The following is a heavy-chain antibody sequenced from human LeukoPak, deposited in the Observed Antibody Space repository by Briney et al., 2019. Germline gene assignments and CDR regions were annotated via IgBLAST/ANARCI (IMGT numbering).Heavy chain of an antibody. V-gene: IGHV3-49*03. D-gene: IGHD3-9*01. J-gene: IGHJ5*02. Sequence: GGSLRLSCTASGFTFGDYAMSWFRQAPGKGLEWVGFIRSKAYGGTTEYAASVKGRFTISRDDSKSIAYLQMNSLKTEDTAVYYCTRATGGGYFDWLSPFDPWGQGTLVTVSP. CDR3: TRATGGGYFDWLSPFDP. CDR1: GFTFGDYA. CDR2: IRSKAYGGTT.